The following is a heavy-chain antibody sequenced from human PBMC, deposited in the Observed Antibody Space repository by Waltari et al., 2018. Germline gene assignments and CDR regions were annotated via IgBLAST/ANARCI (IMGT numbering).Heavy chain of an antibody. CDR3: AKGGIEARLTDY. J-gene: IGHJ4*02. CDR1: GFPFNTNN. V-gene: IGHV3-23*04. CDR2: NDVSTGAS. D-gene: IGHD5-12*01. Sequence: EVHLVESGGGLVQPGGSLRLSCAASGFPFNTNNMGWLRQAPGKGLEWVSINDVSTGASHYADSVKGRFSISRDNPKNTLYLQMNSLRAEDTAVYYCAKGGIEARLTDYWGQGTLVTVSS.